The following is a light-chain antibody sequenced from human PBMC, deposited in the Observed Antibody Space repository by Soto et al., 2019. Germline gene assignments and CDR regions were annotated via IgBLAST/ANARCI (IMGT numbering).Light chain of an antibody. CDR1: SSDVGNYIF. V-gene: IGLV2-14*01. CDR2: DIN. Sequence: QLVLTQSASVSGSPGQSITISCTGTSSDVGNYIFVSWYRQHPGKAPKLMIYDINNRPSGVSNRFSGSKSGNTASLTISGLQAEDEADYYCVSYTTSASYVFGTGTQLTVL. J-gene: IGLJ1*01. CDR3: VSYTTSASYV.